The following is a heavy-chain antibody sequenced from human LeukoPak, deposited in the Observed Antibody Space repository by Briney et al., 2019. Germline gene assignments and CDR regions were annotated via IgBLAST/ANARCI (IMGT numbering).Heavy chain of an antibody. CDR3: AKGGKTIMCPTSCCDY. Sequence: PGGFLRLSCAASGFTFSSSAMSWVRQAPGKGLEWVSAISNNGGYTYYADSVQGRFTISRDNSKSTLCLQMNSLRAEDTAVYYCAKGGKTIMCPTSCCDYWGQGTLVTVSS. CDR2: ISNNGGYT. D-gene: IGHD2-2*01. J-gene: IGHJ4*02. CDR1: GFTFSSSA. V-gene: IGHV3-23*01.